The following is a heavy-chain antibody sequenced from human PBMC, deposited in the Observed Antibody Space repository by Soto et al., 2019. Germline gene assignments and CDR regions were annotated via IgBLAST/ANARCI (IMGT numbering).Heavy chain of an antibody. Sequence: PSEPLSLTCTVSGGSSSSYYGSWIRQPPGKGLEWIGYIYYSGSTTYNPSLKSRVTITRDTSTSTVYMDLSSLRYEDTAVYYCARDNSQNYGPPAASSWFHPWGQGPPVTGSS. V-gene: IGHV4-59*01. D-gene: IGHD2-15*01. CDR1: GGSSSSYY. J-gene: IGHJ5*02. CDR2: IYYSGST. CDR3: ARDNSQNYGPPAASSWFHP.